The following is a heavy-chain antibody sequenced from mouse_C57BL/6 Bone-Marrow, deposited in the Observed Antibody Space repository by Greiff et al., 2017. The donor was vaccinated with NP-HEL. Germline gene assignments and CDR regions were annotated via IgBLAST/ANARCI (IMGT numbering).Heavy chain of an antibody. D-gene: IGHD2-4*01. CDR3: ARVGYYDYDGWYFDV. CDR1: GFTFSDYY. Sequence: EVNVVESEGGLVQPGSSMKLSCTASGFTFSDYYMAWVRQVPEKGLEWVANINYDGSSTYYLDSLKSRFIISRDNAKNILYLQMSSLKSEDTATYYCARVGYYDYDGWYFDVWGTGTTVTVSS. J-gene: IGHJ1*03. V-gene: IGHV5-16*01. CDR2: INYDGSST.